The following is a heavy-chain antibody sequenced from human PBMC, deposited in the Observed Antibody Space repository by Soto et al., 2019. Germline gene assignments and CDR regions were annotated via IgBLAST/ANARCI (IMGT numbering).Heavy chain of an antibody. J-gene: IGHJ4*02. CDR2: VYYSGTT. CDR3: VRWHYGEFRCFDF. V-gene: IGHV4-59*01. CDR1: GDSFSTYY. Sequence: PSETLSPTSIVSGDSFSTYYGTLSRHPPVKGLEWIGYVYYSGTTDYNPSLKSRVTISIDTPENQFSLKLISVTAADTAVYYCVRWHYGEFRCFDFWGQGTLVTVSS. D-gene: IGHD4-17*01.